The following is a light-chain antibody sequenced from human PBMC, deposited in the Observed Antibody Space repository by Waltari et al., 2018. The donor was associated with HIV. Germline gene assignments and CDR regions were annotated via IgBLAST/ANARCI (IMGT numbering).Light chain of an antibody. V-gene: IGKV4-1*01. CDR2: WAS. CDR1: QSVLWGSNNKNY. CDR3: QQFYDMPLT. Sequence: DIEMTQSPDSLAVSLGESVTINCKSSQSVLWGSNNKNYLAWYQQKPGQPPRLRIYWASTRESGVPDRFSGSGSGTDFTLTISSLQAEDVAVYYCQQFYDMPLTFGGGTKVDI. J-gene: IGKJ4*02.